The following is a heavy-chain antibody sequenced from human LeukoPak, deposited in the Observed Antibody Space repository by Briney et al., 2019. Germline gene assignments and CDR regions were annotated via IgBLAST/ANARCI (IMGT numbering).Heavy chain of an antibody. CDR2: ISGSGGST. CDR3: ARPPSSGYYFVGY. J-gene: IGHJ4*02. V-gene: IGHV3-23*01. CDR1: GFTVSSYA. Sequence: GGSLRLSCAASGFTVSSYAMSWVRQAPGKGLEWVSVISGSGGSTYYADSVKGRFTISRDNSKNTLYLQMNSLRAEDTAVYYCARPPSSGYYFVGYWGQGTLVTVSS. D-gene: IGHD3-22*01.